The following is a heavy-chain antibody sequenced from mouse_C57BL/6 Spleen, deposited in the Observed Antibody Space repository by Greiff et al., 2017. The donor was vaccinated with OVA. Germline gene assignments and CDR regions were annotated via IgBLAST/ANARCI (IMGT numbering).Heavy chain of an antibody. CDR1: GYTFTSYW. CDR2: IDPSDSYT. V-gene: IGHV1-69*01. Sequence: VKLQESGAELVMPGASVKLSCKASGYTFTSYWMHWVKQRPGQGLEWIGEIDPSDSYTNYNQKFKGKSTLTVDKSSSTAYMQLSSLTSEDSAVYYCARSRDSSGSYYYAMDYWGQGTSVTVSS. J-gene: IGHJ4*01. CDR3: ARSRDSSGSYYYAMDY. D-gene: IGHD3-2*02.